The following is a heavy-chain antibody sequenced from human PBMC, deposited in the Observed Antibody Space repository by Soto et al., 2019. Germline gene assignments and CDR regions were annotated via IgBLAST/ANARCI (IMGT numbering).Heavy chain of an antibody. Sequence: SETLSLTGTVSGGSVSSGSYYWSWIRQPPGKGLEWIGYIYYSGSTNYNPSLKSRATISVDTSKNQLSLKLSSVTATDTAVYYCARGSDPWGQGIPVTVSS. D-gene: IGHD3-10*01. CDR1: GGSVSSGSYY. CDR2: IYYSGST. CDR3: ARGSDP. J-gene: IGHJ5*02. V-gene: IGHV4-61*01.